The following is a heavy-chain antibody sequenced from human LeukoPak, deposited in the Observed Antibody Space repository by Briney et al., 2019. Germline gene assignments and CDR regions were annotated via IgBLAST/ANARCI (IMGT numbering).Heavy chain of an antibody. J-gene: IGHJ6*03. D-gene: IGHD1-26*01. CDR3: ARDPYSGSYGDSYYYYMDV. CDR2: ISSSGSTI. Sequence: QPGGSLRLSCAASGFTFSSYWMNWVRQAPGKGLEWVSYISSSGSTIYYADSVKGRFTISRDNAKNSLYLQMNSLRAEDTAIYYCARDPYSGSYGDSYYYYMDVWGKGTTVTISS. CDR1: GFTFSSYW. V-gene: IGHV3-48*04.